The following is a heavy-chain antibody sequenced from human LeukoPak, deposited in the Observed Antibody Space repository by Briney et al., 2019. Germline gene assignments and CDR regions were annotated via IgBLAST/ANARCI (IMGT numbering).Heavy chain of an antibody. CDR1: GYTLTELS. V-gene: IGHV1-24*01. CDR3: ATDLRYYYDSSGYQL. D-gene: IGHD3-22*01. J-gene: IGHJ4*02. Sequence: ASVKVSCKVSGYTLTELSMHWVRQAPGKGLEWMGGFDPEDGETIYAQKFQGRVTMTEDTSTDTAYMELSSLRSEDTAVYYCATDLRYYYDSSGYQLWGQGTLVTVSS. CDR2: FDPEDGET.